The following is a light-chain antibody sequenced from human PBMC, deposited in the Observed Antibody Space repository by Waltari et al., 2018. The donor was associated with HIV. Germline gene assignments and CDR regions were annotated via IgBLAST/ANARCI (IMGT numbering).Light chain of an antibody. Sequence: SYVLTQPPSVSVAPGQTARIPCGGNSIGSKSVHGYRQKPGQAPVMVVYDDFDRPSGIPERFSGSNSGNTATLAISRVEAGDEADYFCQVWDSSSEYVFGSGTKVTVL. CDR3: QVWDSSSEYV. J-gene: IGLJ1*01. V-gene: IGLV3-21*02. CDR1: SIGSKS. CDR2: DDF.